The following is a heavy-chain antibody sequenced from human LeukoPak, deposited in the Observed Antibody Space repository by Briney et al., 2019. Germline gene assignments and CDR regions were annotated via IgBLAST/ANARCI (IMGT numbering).Heavy chain of an antibody. V-gene: IGHV3-23*01. J-gene: IGHJ4*02. CDR2: ISGSGGST. Sequence: GGSLRLSCAASGFTFSSYAMSWVRQAPGKGLEWVSAISGSGGSTYYADSVKGRFTISRDNSKNTLYLQMNSLRAEDTAVYYCAKDSGRFLEWSNYFDYWGQGTLVTVSS. D-gene: IGHD3-3*01. CDR3: AKDSGRFLEWSNYFDY. CDR1: GFTFSSYA.